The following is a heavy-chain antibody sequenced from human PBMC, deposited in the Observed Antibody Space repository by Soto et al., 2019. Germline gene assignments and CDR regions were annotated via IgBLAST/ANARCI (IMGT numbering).Heavy chain of an antibody. D-gene: IGHD2-2*01. CDR1: GGSISSYY. J-gene: IGHJ5*02. Sequence: SETLSLTCTVSGGSISSYYWSWIRQPPGKGLEWIGYIYYSGSTNYNPSLKSRVTISVDTSKNQFSLKLSSVTAADTAVYYCARVVEEDIVVVPAAILWFDPWGQGTLVTVSS. CDR2: IYYSGST. CDR3: ARVVEEDIVVVPAAILWFDP. V-gene: IGHV4-59*01.